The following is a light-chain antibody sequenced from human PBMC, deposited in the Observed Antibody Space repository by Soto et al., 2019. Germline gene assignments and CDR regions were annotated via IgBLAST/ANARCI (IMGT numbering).Light chain of an antibody. V-gene: IGLV1-51*01. CDR2: YND. J-gene: IGLJ2*01. CDR1: ISNIGSNY. Sequence: QSVLTQPPSVSAAPGQKVTISCSGSISNIGSNYVSWYQQLPGTAPQLLIYYNDKRPSGIPDRFSGSKSDTSATLGITGLQTGDEADYHCGTWDSSLSAMLFGGGTKLTVL. CDR3: GTWDSSLSAML.